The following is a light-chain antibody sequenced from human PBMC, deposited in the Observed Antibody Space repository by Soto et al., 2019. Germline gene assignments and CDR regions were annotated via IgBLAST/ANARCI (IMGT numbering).Light chain of an antibody. CDR2: AAA. Sequence: IQLTQSPSSLSASVGDRVTITCRASQGISSYLAWYQQKPRKAPRLLIIAAATLQSGVRSRFSGSGSGTEFTLTISSLQPEDFAVYYCQQRRSWPPTITFGQGTRLEIK. CDR1: QGISSY. J-gene: IGKJ5*01. V-gene: IGKV1-9*01. CDR3: QQRRSWPPTIT.